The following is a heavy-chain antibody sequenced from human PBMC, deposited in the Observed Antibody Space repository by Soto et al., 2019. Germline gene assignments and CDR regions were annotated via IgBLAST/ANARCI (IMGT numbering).Heavy chain of an antibody. D-gene: IGHD5-18*01. V-gene: IGHV1-69*13. J-gene: IGHJ4*02. CDR1: GGTFSSYA. CDR2: IIPIFGTA. CDR3: ARVQPRYSYGPLDY. Sequence: SVKVSCKASGGTFSSYAISWVRQALGQGLEWMGGIIPIFGTANYAQKFQGRVTITADESTSTAYMELSSLRSEDTAVYYCARVQPRYSYGPLDYWGQGTLVTVSS.